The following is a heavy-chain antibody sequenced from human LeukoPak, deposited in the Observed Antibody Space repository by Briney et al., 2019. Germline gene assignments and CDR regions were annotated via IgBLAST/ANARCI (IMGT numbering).Heavy chain of an antibody. V-gene: IGHV3-7*01. D-gene: IGHD6-19*01. CDR3: AKTRLADYYYYYCMDV. J-gene: IGHJ6*02. CDR1: GFTFSSYW. CDR2: IKQDGSEK. Sequence: PGGSLRLSCAASGFTFSSYWMSWVRQAPGKGLEWVANIKQDGSEKYYVDSVKGRFTISRDNAKNSLYLQMNSLRAEDTAVYYCAKTRLADYYYYYCMDVWGQGTTVTVSS.